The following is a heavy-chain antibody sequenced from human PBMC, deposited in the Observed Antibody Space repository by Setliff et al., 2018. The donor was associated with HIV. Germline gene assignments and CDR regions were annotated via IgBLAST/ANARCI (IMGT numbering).Heavy chain of an antibody. CDR2: INYSGDT. CDR1: GGSFPAYY. Sequence: SETLSLTCAVYGGSFPAYYWNWVRQPPGKGLEWIGEINYSGDTTYNPSLKSRVNMFIDTSKKQFSLKVASVTAADTAVYYCARDLGSSWYFSHWGQGTLVTVS. J-gene: IGHJ4*02. CDR3: ARDLGSSWYFSH. V-gene: IGHV4-34*01. D-gene: IGHD6-13*01.